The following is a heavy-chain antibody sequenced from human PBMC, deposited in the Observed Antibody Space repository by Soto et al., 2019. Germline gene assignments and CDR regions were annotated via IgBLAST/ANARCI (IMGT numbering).Heavy chain of an antibody. CDR1: GFTFSSYA. J-gene: IGHJ6*02. V-gene: IGHV3-23*01. CDR3: AKTSNNYYQYYDMDV. D-gene: IGHD4-4*01. CDR2: MSGGGGST. Sequence: EVQLLESGGGLVQRGGSLRLSCAASGFTFSSYAMSWVRQAPGKGLEWVSAMSGGGGSTYYADSVKGRFTISRDNSKNTLYLQMNSLRAEDTAVYYCAKTSNNYYQYYDMDVWGQGTTVTVSS.